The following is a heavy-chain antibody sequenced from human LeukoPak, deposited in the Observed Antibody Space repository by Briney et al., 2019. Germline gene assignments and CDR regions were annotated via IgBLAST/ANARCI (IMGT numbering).Heavy chain of an antibody. CDR1: GGSISSGDYY. CDR2: IYYSGST. CDR3: AGTRRYCSGGSCYNWFDP. J-gene: IGHJ5*02. V-gene: IGHV4-30-4*08. Sequence: SQTLSLTCTVSGGSISSGDYYWSWIRQPPGKGLEWIGYIYYSGSTYYNPSLKSRVTISVDTSKNQFSLKLSSVTAADTAVYYCAGTRRYCSGGSCYNWFDPWGQGTLVTVSS. D-gene: IGHD2-15*01.